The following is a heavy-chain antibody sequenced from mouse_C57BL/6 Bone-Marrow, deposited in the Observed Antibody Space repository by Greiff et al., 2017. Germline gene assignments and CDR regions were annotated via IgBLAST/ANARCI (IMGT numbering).Heavy chain of an antibody. D-gene: IGHD1-1*01. CDR2: IYPGSGNT. J-gene: IGHJ1*03. V-gene: IGHV1-76*01. CDR1: GYTFPDYY. Sequence: LVESGAELVRPGASVKLSCKASGYTFPDYYINWVKQRPGQGLEWIARIYPGSGNTYYNEKFKGKATLTAEKSSSTAYMQLSSLTSEDSAVYFCARGDYGSSYWYFDVWGTGTTVTVSS. CDR3: ARGDYGSSYWYFDV.